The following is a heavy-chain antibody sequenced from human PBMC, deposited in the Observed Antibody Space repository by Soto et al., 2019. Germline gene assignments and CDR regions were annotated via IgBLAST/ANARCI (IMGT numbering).Heavy chain of an antibody. J-gene: IGHJ6*02. CDR1: GGSINSLY. CDR2: IYSTGTT. V-gene: IGHV4-4*07. Sequence: QVQLQESGPGLVKSSETLSLTCTVSGGSINSLYWTWIRQPAGKGLEWIGRIYSTGTTDYNPSLESRVSMSVDTSKNQFSLTLTSVTAADTAVYFCAREKDYYFNAMDVWGQGTTVAVSS. CDR3: AREKDYYFNAMDV.